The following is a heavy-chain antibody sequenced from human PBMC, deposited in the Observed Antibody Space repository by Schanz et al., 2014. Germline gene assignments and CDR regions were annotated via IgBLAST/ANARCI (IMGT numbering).Heavy chain of an antibody. J-gene: IGHJ4*02. V-gene: IGHV3-23*01. CDR3: ARPRFDYGEVDY. CDR1: GFTFSTYA. Sequence: EVQLLDSGGGLVQPGGSLRLSCAASGFTFSTYAMSWVRQAPGKGLEWVSAISGSGGSTYYADSVKGRFTISRDNAKNSMYLHMKSLRGEDTAVYYCARPRFDYGEVDYWGQGTLVTVSS. D-gene: IGHD4-17*01. CDR2: ISGSGGST.